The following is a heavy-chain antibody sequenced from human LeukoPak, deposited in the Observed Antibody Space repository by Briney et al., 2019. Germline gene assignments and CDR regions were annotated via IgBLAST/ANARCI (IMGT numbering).Heavy chain of an antibody. CDR2: ISGSGGST. J-gene: IGHJ4*02. D-gene: IGHD3-3*01. Sequence: GGSLRLSCAASGFTFSSYATSWVRQAPGKGLEWVSAISGSGGSTYYADSVKGRFTISRDNSKNTLYLQMNSLRAEDTAVYYCAKSIDFGVIIPVDYWGQGTLVTVSS. CDR3: AKSIDFGVIIPVDY. V-gene: IGHV3-23*01. CDR1: GFTFSSYA.